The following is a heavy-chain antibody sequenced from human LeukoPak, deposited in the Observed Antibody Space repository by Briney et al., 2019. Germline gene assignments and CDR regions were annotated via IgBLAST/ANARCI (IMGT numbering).Heavy chain of an antibody. CDR3: ARDMRSSHMTYYDFWSALYGMDV. Sequence: ASVKVSCKASGYTFTSYYMHWVRQAPGQGLEWMGIINPSGGSTSYAQKFQGRVTMTRDTSTSTVYMELSSLRSEDTAVYYCARDMRSSHMTYYDFWSALYGMDVWGQGTTVTVSS. CDR1: GYTFTSYY. V-gene: IGHV1-46*01. D-gene: IGHD3-3*01. J-gene: IGHJ6*02. CDR2: INPSGGST.